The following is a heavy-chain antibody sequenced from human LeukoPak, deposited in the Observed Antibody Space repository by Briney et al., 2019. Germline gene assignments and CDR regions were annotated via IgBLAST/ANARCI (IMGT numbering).Heavy chain of an antibody. CDR1: AGSVSSGSYY. CDR2: IYYSGST. V-gene: IGHV4-61*01. J-gene: IGHJ5*02. D-gene: IGHD3-10*01. Sequence: RTSETLSLTCTVSAGSVSSGSYYWSWIRQPPGKGLEWIGYIYYSGSTNYNPSLKSRVTISVDTSKNQFSLKLSSVTAADTAVYYCARYDYGSGSSRNWFDPWGQGTLVTVSS. CDR3: ARYDYGSGSSRNWFDP.